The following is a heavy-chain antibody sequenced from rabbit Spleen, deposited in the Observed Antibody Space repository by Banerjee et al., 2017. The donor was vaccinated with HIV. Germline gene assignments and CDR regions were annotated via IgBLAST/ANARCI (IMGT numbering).Heavy chain of an antibody. D-gene: IGHD1-1*01. J-gene: IGHJ4*01. V-gene: IGHV1S45*01. CDR3: ARALYGSSSGAVFDL. CDR2: MRAGSSGST. CDR1: GFSFSSSYS. Sequence: QEQLEESGGDLVKPEGSLTLTCTASGFSFSSSYSICWVRQAPGKGLEWIACMRAGSSGSTYYASWAKGRFTISKTSSTTVTLQMTSLTAADTATYFCARALYGSSSGAVFDLWGPGTLVTVS.